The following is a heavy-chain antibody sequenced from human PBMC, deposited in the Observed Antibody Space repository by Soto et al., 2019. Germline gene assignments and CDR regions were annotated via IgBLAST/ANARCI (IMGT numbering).Heavy chain of an antibody. V-gene: IGHV1-18*01. J-gene: IGHJ4*02. D-gene: IGHD3-10*01. Sequence: ASVKVSCKASGYTFTSYGISWVRQAPGQGLEWMGWISAYNGNTNYAQKLQGRVTMTTDKSTSTDYMELRSLRSDDTAVYYCARVIMQAHYRTGRYGDFDYWGQGTMVTVSS. CDR1: GYTFTSYG. CDR3: ARVIMQAHYRTGRYGDFDY. CDR2: ISAYNGNT.